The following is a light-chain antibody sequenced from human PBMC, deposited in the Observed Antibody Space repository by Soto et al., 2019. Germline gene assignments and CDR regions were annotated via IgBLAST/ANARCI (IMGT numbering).Light chain of an antibody. J-gene: IGLJ1*01. CDR3: ISYTSGGTLYV. V-gene: IGLV2-14*01. Sequence: QSALTQPASVSGSPGQSITISCTGTSSDVGAYNYVSWYQQHPGKAPKLMIFDVSNRPSGVSNRFSGSKSGNTASLTISGLQADDEADYYCISYTSGGTLYVFGTGTKLTVL. CDR2: DVS. CDR1: SSDVGAYNY.